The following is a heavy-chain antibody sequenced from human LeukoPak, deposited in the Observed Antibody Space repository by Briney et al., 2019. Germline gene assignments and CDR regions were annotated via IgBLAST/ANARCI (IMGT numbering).Heavy chain of an antibody. CDR2: IYPGDSDT. Sequence: GESLKISCKSYGTSYVIGWVRQMPGKGLEWMGIIYPGDSDTRYSPSFQGQVTISADKSINTAYLQWSSLKASDTAMYYCASRPPHNWNHAWGQGTQVTVSS. V-gene: IGHV5-51*01. CDR1: GTSYV. CDR3: ASRPPHNWNHA. J-gene: IGHJ5*02.